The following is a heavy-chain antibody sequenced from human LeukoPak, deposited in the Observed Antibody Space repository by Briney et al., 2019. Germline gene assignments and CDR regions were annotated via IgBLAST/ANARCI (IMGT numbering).Heavy chain of an antibody. D-gene: IGHD5/OR15-5a*01. CDR1: GGSMNSYY. CDR3: ARSVRALGPVPG. Sequence: SETLSLTCSVSGGSMNSYYWSWIRQPPGKGLGWIGSIYYSGSTYYNPSLKSRVTISVDTSKNQFSLKLSSVTAADTAVYYCARSVRALGPVPGWGQGTLVTVSS. J-gene: IGHJ4*02. V-gene: IGHV4-59*05. CDR2: IYYSGST.